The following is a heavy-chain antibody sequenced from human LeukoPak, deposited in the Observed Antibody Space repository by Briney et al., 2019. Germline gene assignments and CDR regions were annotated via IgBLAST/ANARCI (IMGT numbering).Heavy chain of an antibody. CDR1: GFIFSNYW. D-gene: IGHD3-10*01. J-gene: IGHJ4*02. Sequence: GGSLRLSCAASGFIFSNYWMSWVRQAPGKGLEWVALLVYDGFYKYYADSVKGRFTISRDDSRNTLYLQMNSLRAEDTAVYYCAKDPYGSGSSSFDYWGQGTLVTVSS. V-gene: IGHV3-30*18. CDR3: AKDPYGSGSSSFDY. CDR2: LVYDGFYK.